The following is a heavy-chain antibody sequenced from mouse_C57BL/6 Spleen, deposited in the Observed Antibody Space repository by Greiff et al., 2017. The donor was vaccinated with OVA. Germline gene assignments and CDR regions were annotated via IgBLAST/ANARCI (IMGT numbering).Heavy chain of an antibody. Sequence: EVKLVESGGDLVKPGGSLKLSCAASGFTFSSYCMSWVRQTPDKRLEWVATISSGGSYTYYPDSVKGRFTISRDNATNTLYLQMSSLKSEDTAMYYCARHELSLYFDVWGTGTTVTVSS. D-gene: IGHD1-1*02. V-gene: IGHV5-6*01. CDR1: GFTFSSYC. CDR2: ISSGGSYT. CDR3: ARHELSLYFDV. J-gene: IGHJ1*03.